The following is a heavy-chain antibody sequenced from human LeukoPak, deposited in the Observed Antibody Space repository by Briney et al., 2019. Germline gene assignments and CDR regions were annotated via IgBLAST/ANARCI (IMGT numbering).Heavy chain of an antibody. D-gene: IGHD3-3*01. V-gene: IGHV3-74*01. CDR2: INGDESST. CDR1: AFTFNTYW. J-gene: IGHJ4*02. Sequence: GGSLRLSCAASAFTFNTYWMHWVRQVPGRGLEWVSRINGDESSTNYADSVKGRFTISRDNAKNSLYLQMNSLRAEDTAVYYCARDGPSEYYDFWSGYLGSDYWGQGTLVTVSS. CDR3: ARDGPSEYYDFWSGYLGSDY.